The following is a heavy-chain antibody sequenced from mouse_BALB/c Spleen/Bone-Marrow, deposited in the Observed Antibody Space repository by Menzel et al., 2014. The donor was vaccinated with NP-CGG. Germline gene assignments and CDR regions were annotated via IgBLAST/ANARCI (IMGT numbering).Heavy chain of an antibody. Sequence: QVQLKESGPGLVAPSQSLSITCTVSGFSLTNYGVYWVRQPPGKGLEGLGVIRAGGSTNYNSALMSRLSISKDNSKSQVFLKMNSLQTDDTAMYYCARPTPRYYAMDYWGQGTSVTVSS. CDR1: GFSLTNYG. CDR3: ARPTPRYYAMDY. D-gene: IGHD6-1*01. CDR2: IRAGGST. J-gene: IGHJ4*01. V-gene: IGHV2-9*02.